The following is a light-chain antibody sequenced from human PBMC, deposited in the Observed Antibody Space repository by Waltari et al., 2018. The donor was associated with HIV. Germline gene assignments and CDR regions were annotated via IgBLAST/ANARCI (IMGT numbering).Light chain of an antibody. V-gene: IGKV3-11*01. Sequence: EIVLTQSPVTLYLSPGEKANLSCRASQNVGNYLAWYQQMHGQAPRLRIYDASRTATDTPGRFSGSRSGTDFTLTISRREPEDFAVYYCQQRGSWPLSFGPGTRV. CDR3: QQRGSWPLS. CDR2: DAS. J-gene: IGKJ3*01. CDR1: QNVGNY.